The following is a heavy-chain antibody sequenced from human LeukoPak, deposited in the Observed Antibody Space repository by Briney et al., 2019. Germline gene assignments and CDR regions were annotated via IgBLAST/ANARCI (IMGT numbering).Heavy chain of an antibody. D-gene: IGHD2-2*01. CDR1: GGSISSYY. Sequence: SETLSLTCTVSGGSISSYYWSWIRQPPGKGLEWIGYIYYSGSTNYNPSLKSRVTISVDTSKNQFSLKLSSVTAADTAVNYCARDVGYCSSTSCYWRTATNNWFDPWGQGTLVTVSS. V-gene: IGHV4-59*01. J-gene: IGHJ5*02. CDR3: ARDVGYCSSTSCYWRTATNNWFDP. CDR2: IYYSGST.